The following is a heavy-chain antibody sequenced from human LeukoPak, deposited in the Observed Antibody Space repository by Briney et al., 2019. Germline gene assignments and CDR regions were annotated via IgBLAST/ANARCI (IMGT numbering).Heavy chain of an antibody. Sequence: TGGSLRLSCAASGFTFSGSAMHWVRQASGKGLEWVGRIRSKANSYATAYAASVKGRFTISRDDSKNTAYLQMNSLKTEDTAVYYCTRHREAVAGTYLSYYHYYMDVWGKGTTVTISS. V-gene: IGHV3-73*01. J-gene: IGHJ6*03. D-gene: IGHD6-19*01. CDR2: IRSKANSYAT. CDR1: GFTFSGSA. CDR3: TRHREAVAGTYLSYYHYYMDV.